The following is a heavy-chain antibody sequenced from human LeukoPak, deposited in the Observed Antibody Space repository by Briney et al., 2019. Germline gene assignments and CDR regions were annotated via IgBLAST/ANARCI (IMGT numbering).Heavy chain of an antibody. J-gene: IGHJ4*02. V-gene: IGHV3-48*01. Sequence: GGSLRLSCAASGFTFSTYSMNWVRQAPGKGLEWVSYISSSTSTIYYADSVKGRFTISRDNAKNSLYLQMNSLRAEDTAVYYCARDLSYYDFWSGYSFDYWGQGTLVTVSS. CDR1: GFTFSTYS. CDR3: ARDLSYYDFWSGYSFDY. D-gene: IGHD3-3*01. CDR2: ISSSTSTI.